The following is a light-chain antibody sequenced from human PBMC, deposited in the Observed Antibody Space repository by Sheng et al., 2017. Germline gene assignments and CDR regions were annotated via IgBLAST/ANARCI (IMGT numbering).Light chain of an antibody. Sequence: DIQMTQSPSSLSASVGDRVTITCRASQSITTYLNWYHQKPGKAPKLLIYAASSLQSGVPSRFSGSGSGTDFTLTISSLQPEDFATYYCQLSSSPFTFGRRDQG. CDR3: QLSSSPFT. CDR2: AAS. J-gene: IGKJ4*01. V-gene: IGKV1-39*01. CDR1: QSITTY.